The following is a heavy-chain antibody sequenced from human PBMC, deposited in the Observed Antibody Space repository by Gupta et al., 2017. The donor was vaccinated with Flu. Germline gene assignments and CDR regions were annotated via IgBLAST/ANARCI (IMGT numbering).Heavy chain of an antibody. V-gene: IGHV3-48*03. D-gene: IGHD2-21*02. CDR3: ARVSGDYYFFSAFDI. Sequence: EVQLMESGGGLVQPGGSLRLSCAASGFTFSSYEMNWVRQAPGKGLEWVSYISSSGSTIYYADSVKGRFTISRDNAKNSLYLQMNSLRAEDTAVYYCARVSGDYYFFSAFDIWGQGTMVTVSS. J-gene: IGHJ3*02. CDR1: GFTFSSYE. CDR2: ISSSGSTI.